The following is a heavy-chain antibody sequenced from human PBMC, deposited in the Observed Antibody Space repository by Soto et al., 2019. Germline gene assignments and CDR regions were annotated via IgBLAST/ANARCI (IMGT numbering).Heavy chain of an antibody. Sequence: SETLSLTCTVSGGSISSSRCHWGWIRQPPGKGLEWIASIKYSGTTFYNPSLKSRVTLSVDTSKNQFSLKLSSVTAADTAVYYCARGRFLEWLLSGWFDPWGQGTLVTVSS. J-gene: IGHJ5*02. V-gene: IGHV4-39*01. CDR3: ARGRFLEWLLSGWFDP. CDR2: IKYSGTT. D-gene: IGHD3-3*01. CDR1: GGSISSSRCH.